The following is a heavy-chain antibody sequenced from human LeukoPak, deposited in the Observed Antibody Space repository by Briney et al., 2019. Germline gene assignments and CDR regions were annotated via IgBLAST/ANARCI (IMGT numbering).Heavy chain of an antibody. J-gene: IGHJ4*02. CDR1: GGSFSGYY. Sequence: SETLSLTCAVYGGSFSGYYWSWIRQPPGKGLEWIGEINHSGSTNYNPSLKSRVTISVDTSKNQFSLKLSSVTAADTAVYYCAREKYSSSWYGIFDYWGQGTLVTVSS. V-gene: IGHV4-34*01. D-gene: IGHD6-13*01. CDR2: INHSGST. CDR3: AREKYSSSWYGIFDY.